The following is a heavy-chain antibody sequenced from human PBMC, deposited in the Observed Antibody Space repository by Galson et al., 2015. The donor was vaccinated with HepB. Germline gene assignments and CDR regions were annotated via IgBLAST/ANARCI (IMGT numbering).Heavy chain of an antibody. CDR3: ARDRLWFRESYDAFDI. V-gene: IGHV1-69*06. CDR1: GGTFSSYA. CDR2: IIPIFGTA. Sequence: SVKVSCKASGGTFSSYAISWVRQAPGQGLEWMGGIIPIFGTANYAQKFQGRVTITADKSTSTAYMELSSLRSEDTAVYYCARDRLWFRESYDAFDIWGQGTMVTVSS. J-gene: IGHJ3*02. D-gene: IGHD3-10*01.